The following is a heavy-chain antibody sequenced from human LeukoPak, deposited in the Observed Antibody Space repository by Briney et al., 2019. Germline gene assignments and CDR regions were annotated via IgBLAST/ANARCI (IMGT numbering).Heavy chain of an antibody. D-gene: IGHD3-22*01. J-gene: IGHJ4*02. V-gene: IGHV3-66*01. CDR3: ARDYYYDDSGQPVRLDY. Sequence: PGGSLRLSCVASGFNVSSNYMSWVRQAPGKGPEWLSVIYRGGTTYYAGSVKGRFTNSRDDSKNTLYLQMNSLRAEDTAVYYCARDYYYDDSGQPVRLDYWGQGTLVTVSS. CDR1: GFNVSSNY. CDR2: IYRGGTT.